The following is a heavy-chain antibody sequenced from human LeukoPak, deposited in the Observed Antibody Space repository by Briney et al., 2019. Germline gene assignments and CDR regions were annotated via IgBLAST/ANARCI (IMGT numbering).Heavy chain of an antibody. CDR3: AKGIVGAISGAFDI. D-gene: IGHD1-26*01. V-gene: IGHV3-9*01. J-gene: IGHJ3*02. Sequence: GGSLRLSSAASGFTFDDYAMHWVRQAPGKGLEWVSGISWNSGSIGYADSVKGRFTISRDNAKNSLYLQMNSLRAEDTALYYCAKGIVGAISGAFDIWGQGTMVTVSS. CDR2: ISWNSGSI. CDR1: GFTFDDYA.